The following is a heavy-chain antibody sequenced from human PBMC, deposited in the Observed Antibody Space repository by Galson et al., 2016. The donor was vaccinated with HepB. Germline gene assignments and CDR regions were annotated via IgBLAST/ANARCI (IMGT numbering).Heavy chain of an antibody. CDR1: HFTFSSYW. CDR3: GRWYQQPTAPYYYYGMDV. D-gene: IGHD2-2*01. V-gene: IGHV3-74*03. J-gene: IGHJ6*02. Sequence: SLRLSCAASHFTFSSYWMHWVRQAPGKGLVWVSRIDSDGSRTTYADSVKGRFTISRDNAKNTLYLEMSSLRVEDTGVYYCGRWYQQPTAPYYYYGMDVWGQGTSVTVSS. CDR2: IDSDGSRT.